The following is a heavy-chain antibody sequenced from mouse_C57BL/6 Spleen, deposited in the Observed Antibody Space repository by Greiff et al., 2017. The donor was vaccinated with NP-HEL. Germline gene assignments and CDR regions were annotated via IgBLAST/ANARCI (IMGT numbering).Heavy chain of an antibody. CDR1: GFSLTSYG. J-gene: IGHJ4*01. V-gene: IGHV2-2*01. Sequence: QVQLQQSGPGLVQPSQSLSITCTVSGFSLTSYGVHWVRQSPGKGLEWLGVIGSGGSTDYNAAFISRLSISKDKSKNQVFFKMNSLQADDTAIYYCASPIVTTNYYAMDYWGQGTSVTVSS. CDR2: IGSGGST. D-gene: IGHD2-5*01. CDR3: ASPIVTTNYYAMDY.